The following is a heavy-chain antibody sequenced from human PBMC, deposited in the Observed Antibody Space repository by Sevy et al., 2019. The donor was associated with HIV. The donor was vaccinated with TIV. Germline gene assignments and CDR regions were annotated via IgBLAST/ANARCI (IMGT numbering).Heavy chain of an antibody. CDR3: ARPRANYVDNYFFYAMDV. J-gene: IGHJ6*02. V-gene: IGHV3-30-3*01. CDR1: GFAFTNYYA. CDR2: ISFDESDK. D-gene: IGHD4-17*01. Sequence: GGSLRLSCAASGFAFTNYYAMHWVRQAPGKGLEWVALISFDESDKYYADSVKGRVTISRDNFKNTLYLQMNSLTTEDTAVYYCARPRANYVDNYFFYAMDVWGQGTTVTVSS.